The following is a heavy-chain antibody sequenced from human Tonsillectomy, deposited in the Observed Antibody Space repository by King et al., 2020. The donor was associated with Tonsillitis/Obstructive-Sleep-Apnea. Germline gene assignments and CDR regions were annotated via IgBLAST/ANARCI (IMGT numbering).Heavy chain of an antibody. J-gene: IGHJ6*02. CDR3: AKSAECFGELFKGGLDV. CDR1: GYSFSSYW. V-gene: IGHV5-51*03. CDR2: IYPGDSDT. Sequence: QLVQSGAEVKKPGESLKISCKGSGYSFSSYWIGWVRQMPGKGLEWMGIIYPGDSDTRYSPSFQGHVTISADKSISTAYLQWSSLKASDTAMYYCAKSAECFGELFKGGLDVWGQGTTVTVSS. D-gene: IGHD3-10*01.